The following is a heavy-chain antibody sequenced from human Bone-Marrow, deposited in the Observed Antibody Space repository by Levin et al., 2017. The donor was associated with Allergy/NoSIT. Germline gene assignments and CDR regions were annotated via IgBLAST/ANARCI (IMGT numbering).Heavy chain of an antibody. Sequence: AGGSLRLSCVASGFTFSSYAMSWVRQAPGKGLEWVSGISSTGGITFYADSVKGRFTISRDNSKNTLYLQMHSLRADDAAVYYCAKDGIYYAMDVWGQGTTVSVSS. V-gene: IGHV3-23*01. CDR1: GFTFSSYA. CDR3: AKDGIYYAMDV. D-gene: IGHD1-14*01. CDR2: ISSTGGIT. J-gene: IGHJ6*02.